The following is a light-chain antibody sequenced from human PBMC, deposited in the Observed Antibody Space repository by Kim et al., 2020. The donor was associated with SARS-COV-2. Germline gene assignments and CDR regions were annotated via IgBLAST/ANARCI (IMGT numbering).Light chain of an antibody. CDR3: QSYDSSRPVV. CDR2: GNS. CDR1: SSNIGAGYD. J-gene: IGLJ2*01. V-gene: IGLV1-40*01. Sequence: GQRVTISCPGSSSNIGAGYDVHWYQQLPGTAPKLLIYGNSNRPSGVPDRFSGSKSGTSASLAITGLQAEDEADYYCQSYDSSRPVVFGGGTQLTVL.